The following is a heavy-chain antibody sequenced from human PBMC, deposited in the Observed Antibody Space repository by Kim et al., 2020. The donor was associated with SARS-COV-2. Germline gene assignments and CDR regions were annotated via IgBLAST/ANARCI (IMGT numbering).Heavy chain of an antibody. CDR1: EFTFSSYG. J-gene: IGHJ4*02. V-gene: IGHV3-33*01. CDR2: IWYDGSNK. D-gene: IGHD1-26*01. CDR3: ARDFSPGGYTGNY. Sequence: GGSLRLSCAASEFTFSSYGMHWVRQAPGKGLEWLAVIWYDGSNKYYADSVKGRFTISRDNSKNTLYLQMNSLRAEDTAVYYCARDFSPGGYTGNYWGQGTLVTVSS.